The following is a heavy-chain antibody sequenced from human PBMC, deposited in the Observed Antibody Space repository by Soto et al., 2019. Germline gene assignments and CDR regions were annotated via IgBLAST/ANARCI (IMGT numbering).Heavy chain of an antibody. Sequence: EVQLVESGGGLVQPGGSLRLSCAASGFTFNNYNMNWVRQAPGKGLEWVSYISSIGSTIYYADSVKGRFTISRDNAKNSLYLQMKNLRDEDTAVYYCAREGLLGFGELIRNYYNYAMDVW. CDR3: AREGLLGFGELIRNYYNYAMDV. V-gene: IGHV3-48*02. CDR2: ISSIGSTI. CDR1: GFTFNNYN. J-gene: IGHJ6*01. D-gene: IGHD3-10*01.